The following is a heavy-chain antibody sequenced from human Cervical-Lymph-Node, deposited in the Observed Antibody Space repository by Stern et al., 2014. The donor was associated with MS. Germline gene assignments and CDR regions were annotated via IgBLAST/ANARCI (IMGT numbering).Heavy chain of an antibody. V-gene: IGHV4-59*01. Sequence: QVQLQESGPGLVKPSETLSLTCTVSGGSISSYYLSWIRQPPGKGLEWVGHIYYSGSNNYNPSLKSRVTISVDTSKNQFSLKLSSVTAADTAVYYCATRNGDYWGQGTLVTVSS. CDR1: GGSISSYY. J-gene: IGHJ4*02. CDR3: ATRNGDY. D-gene: IGHD2-8*01. CDR2: IYYSGSN.